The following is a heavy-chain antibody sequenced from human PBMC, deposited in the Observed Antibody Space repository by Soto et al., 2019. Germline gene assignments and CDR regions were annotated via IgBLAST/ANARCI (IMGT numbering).Heavy chain of an antibody. D-gene: IGHD2-15*01. CDR3: ARAFCSGGSCSYYYYGMDV. J-gene: IGHJ6*02. CDR2: IIPIFGTA. Sequence: QVQLVQSGAEVKKPGSSVKVSCKASGGTFSSYAISWVRQAPRQGLQWMGGIIPIFGTANYAQKFQGRVTITADESTSTAYMELSSLRSEDTAVYYCARAFCSGGSCSYYYYGMDVWGQGTTVTVSS. CDR1: GGTFSSYA. V-gene: IGHV1-69*01.